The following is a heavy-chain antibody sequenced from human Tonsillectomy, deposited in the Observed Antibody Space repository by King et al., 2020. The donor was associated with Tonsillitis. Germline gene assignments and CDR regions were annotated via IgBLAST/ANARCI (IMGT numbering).Heavy chain of an antibody. V-gene: IGHV3-33*05. J-gene: IGHJ6*02. Sequence: QLVQSGGGVVQPGRSLRLSCAASGFTFSSYDMHWVRQAPGKGLEWVAVISYDGSNKYYADSVEGRFTISRDNSKNTLYLQMNSLRAEDTAVYYCARESESYYFAMDVWGQGTTVTVSS. CDR1: GFTFSSYD. CDR3: ARESESYYFAMDV. CDR2: ISYDGSNK.